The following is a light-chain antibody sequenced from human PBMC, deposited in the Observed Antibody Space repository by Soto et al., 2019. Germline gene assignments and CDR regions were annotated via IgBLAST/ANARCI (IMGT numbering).Light chain of an antibody. CDR2: GAS. CDR1: QSVRTK. J-gene: IGKJ5*01. CDR3: QQYNSWPPIT. Sequence: EIVMTQSPDTLYVSPGEGATLSCRASQSVRTKLAWYQQKAGQAPRLLIYGASTRATGIPDRFSGSGSGTEFTLTISSLQSEAFAVYYCQQYNSWPPITFGLGTPLEIK. V-gene: IGKV3-15*01.